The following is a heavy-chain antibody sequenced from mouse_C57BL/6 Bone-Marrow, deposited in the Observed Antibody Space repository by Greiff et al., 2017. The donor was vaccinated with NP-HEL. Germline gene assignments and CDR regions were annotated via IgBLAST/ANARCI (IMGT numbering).Heavy chain of an antibody. V-gene: IGHV8-11*01. CDR1: GFSLSTSGMG. Sequence: QVTLKVSGPGILQPSQTLSLTCSFSGFSLSTSGMGVGWIHQPSGNGLEWLAHIWWNDNKYYNTALKSRLTISKDTSNNQVFLKIASVDTADTATYYCARIAEGTGTVWFAYWGQGTLVTVSA. CDR3: ARIAEGTGTVWFAY. D-gene: IGHD4-1*01. CDR2: IWWNDNK. J-gene: IGHJ3*01.